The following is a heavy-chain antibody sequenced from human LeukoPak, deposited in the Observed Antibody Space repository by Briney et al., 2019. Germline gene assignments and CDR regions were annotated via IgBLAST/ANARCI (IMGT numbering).Heavy chain of an antibody. J-gene: IGHJ4*02. D-gene: IGHD4-11*01. CDR1: GYTFTCYY. V-gene: IGHV1-2*02. Sequence: GASVTVSCTSSGYTFTCYYMHWVRQAPGQPREWMGWINPNSGGTNYAQKFQGRVTMTRDTSISTAYMELSRLRSDDTAVYYCARGNTHYLDYWGQGTLVTVSS. CDR3: ARGNTHYLDY. CDR2: INPNSGGT.